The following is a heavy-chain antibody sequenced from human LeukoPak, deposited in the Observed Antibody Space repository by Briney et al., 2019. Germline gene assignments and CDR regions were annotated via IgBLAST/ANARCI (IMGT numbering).Heavy chain of an antibody. J-gene: IGHJ4*02. CDR3: ARGSGYSYGYPFDY. CDR2: IYTSGST. Sequence: SETLSLTCNVSGGSIRGYYWSWIRQPPGKGLEWIGYIYTSGSTNYNPSLKSRVTMSVDTSKNQFSLKLTSVSAADTAVYYCARGSGYSYGYPFDYWGQGTLVTVSS. V-gene: IGHV4-4*08. D-gene: IGHD5-18*01. CDR1: GGSIRGYY.